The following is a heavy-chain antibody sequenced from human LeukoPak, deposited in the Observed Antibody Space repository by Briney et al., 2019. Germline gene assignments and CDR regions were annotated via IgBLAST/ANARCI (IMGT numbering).Heavy chain of an antibody. V-gene: IGHV3-7*01. J-gene: IGHJ5*02. Sequence: GGSLRLSCAASRFTFSSYEMNWVRQAPGKGLEWVANIKQDGSEKYYVDSVKGRFTISRDNAKNSLYLQMNSLRAEDTAVYYCARGPNYYDSSGYSPWGQGTLVTVSS. D-gene: IGHD3-22*01. CDR3: ARGPNYYDSSGYSP. CDR1: RFTFSSYE. CDR2: IKQDGSEK.